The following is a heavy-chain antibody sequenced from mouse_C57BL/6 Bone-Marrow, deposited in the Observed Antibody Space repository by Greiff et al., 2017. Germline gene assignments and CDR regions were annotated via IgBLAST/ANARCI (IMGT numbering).Heavy chain of an antibody. CDR1: GFSLPSYA. V-gene: IGHV2-9-1*01. D-gene: IGHD1-1*01. CDR3: ARTHYYGSSGFAY. Sequence: VQLVESGPGLLAPSQSLSIPCPVPGFSLPSYAISWFRQPPGKGLEWLGVIWTGGGTNYNSALKSRLSISKDNSKSQVFLKMNSLQTDDTARYYCARTHYYGSSGFAYWGQGTLVTVSA. J-gene: IGHJ3*01. CDR2: IWTGGGT.